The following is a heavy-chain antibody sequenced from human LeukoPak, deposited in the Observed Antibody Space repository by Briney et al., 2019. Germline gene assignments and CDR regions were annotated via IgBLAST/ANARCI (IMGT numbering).Heavy chain of an antibody. Sequence: GGSLRLSCAASGFTFSNAWMNWVRQAPGKGLEWVDRIKSKTDGGTTDYAAPVKGRFTISRDDSKNTLYLQMNSLKTEDTAVYYCTTGAGRGYWGQGTLVTVSS. CDR1: GFTFSNAW. CDR2: IKSKTDGGTT. V-gene: IGHV3-15*07. D-gene: IGHD3-10*01. CDR3: TTGAGRGY. J-gene: IGHJ4*02.